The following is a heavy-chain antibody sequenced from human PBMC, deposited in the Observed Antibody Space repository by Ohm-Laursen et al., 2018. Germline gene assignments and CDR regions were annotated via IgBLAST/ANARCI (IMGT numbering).Heavy chain of an antibody. D-gene: IGHD3-16*02. J-gene: IGHJ3*02. CDR1: GYSFTSYW. Sequence: ESLKISCKGSGYSFTSYWIGWVRQMPGKGLEWMGIIYPGDSDTRYSPSFQGQVTISADKSISTTYLQWSSLKASDTAMYYCARQPARRYVWGSYRSLLDAFDIWGQGTMVTVSS. CDR3: ARQPARRYVWGSYRSLLDAFDI. V-gene: IGHV5-51*01. CDR2: IYPGDSDT.